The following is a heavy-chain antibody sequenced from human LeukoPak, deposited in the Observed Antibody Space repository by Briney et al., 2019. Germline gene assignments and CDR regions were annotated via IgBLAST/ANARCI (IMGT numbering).Heavy chain of an antibody. J-gene: IGHJ4*02. D-gene: IGHD4-17*01. CDR3: ASTYGDLYYML. CDR2: IDPSDSYT. CDR1: GYSFTTYW. Sequence: GESLKISCKGSGYSFTTYWITWVRQMPGKGLEWMGRIDPSDSYTNYSPSFQGHFTISADKSISTAYLQWSSLKASDTAMYYCASTYGDLYYMLWGQGTLVTVSS. V-gene: IGHV5-10-1*01.